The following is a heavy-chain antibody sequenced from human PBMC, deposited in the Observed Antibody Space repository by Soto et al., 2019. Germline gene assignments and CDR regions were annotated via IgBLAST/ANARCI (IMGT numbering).Heavy chain of an antibody. J-gene: IGHJ4*02. CDR3: ATTPRHYYDSSGYYG. Sequence: EVQLLESGGGLVQPGGSLRLSCAASGFTFSSYAMSWVRQAPGKGLEWVSAISGSGGSTYYADSVKGRFTISRDNSKNTVYLQMNSLRAEDTAVYYCATTPRHYYDSSGYYGWGEGTLVTVSS. D-gene: IGHD3-22*01. CDR2: ISGSGGST. V-gene: IGHV3-23*01. CDR1: GFTFSSYA.